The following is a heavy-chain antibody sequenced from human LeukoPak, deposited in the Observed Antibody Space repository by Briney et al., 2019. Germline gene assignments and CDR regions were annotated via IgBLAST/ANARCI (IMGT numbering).Heavy chain of an antibody. D-gene: IGHD3-22*01. Sequence: SETLSLTCTVSGGSISSYYWSWIRQPPGKGLEWIGYIYYSGSTYYNPSLKSRVTISVDTSKNQFSLKLSSVTAADTAVYYCARGTDYDSSGINWFDPWGQGTLVTVSS. J-gene: IGHJ5*02. CDR3: ARGTDYDSSGINWFDP. V-gene: IGHV4-59*12. CDR1: GGSISSYY. CDR2: IYYSGST.